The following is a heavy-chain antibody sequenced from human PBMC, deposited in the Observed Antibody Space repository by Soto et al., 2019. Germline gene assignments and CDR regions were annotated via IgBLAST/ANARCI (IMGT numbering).Heavy chain of an antibody. D-gene: IGHD5-18*01. CDR3: TRDDKTVQLWLTAAGPGFY. J-gene: IGHJ4*02. Sequence: GGSLRLSCTASGFTFGDYAMSWFRQAPGKGLEWVGFIRSKAYGGTTEYAASVKGRFTISRDDSKSIAYLQMNSLKTEDTAVYYCTRDDKTVQLWLTAAGPGFYWGQGTLVTVSS. CDR2: IRSKAYGGTT. CDR1: GFTFGDYA. V-gene: IGHV3-49*03.